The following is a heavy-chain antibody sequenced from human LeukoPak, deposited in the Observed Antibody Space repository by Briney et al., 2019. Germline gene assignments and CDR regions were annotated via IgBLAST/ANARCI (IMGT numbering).Heavy chain of an antibody. Sequence: ASVKVSCKASGYTFTSYGISWVRQAPGQGLEWMGWISAYNGNTNYAQKLQGRVAMTTDTSTSTAYMELRSLRSDDTAVYYCARDYVVRGVTYHFDYWGQGTLVTVSS. J-gene: IGHJ4*02. CDR2: ISAYNGNT. V-gene: IGHV1-18*01. CDR3: ARDYVVRGVTYHFDY. CDR1: GYTFTSYG. D-gene: IGHD3-10*01.